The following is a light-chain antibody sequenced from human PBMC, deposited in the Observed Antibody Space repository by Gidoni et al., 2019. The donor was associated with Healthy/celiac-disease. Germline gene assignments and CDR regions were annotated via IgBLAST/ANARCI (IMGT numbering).Light chain of an antibody. J-gene: IGKJ2*01. CDR1: QSVSSSY. V-gene: IGKV3-20*01. CDR3: QQYGSSPYT. Sequence: IVLTQSPGTLSLSPGERATLPCRASQSVSSSYLAWYQQKPGQAPRLLIDGASSRATGIPDRFSGSGSGTDFTLTISRLEPEDFAVYYCQQYGSSPYTFXXXTKLEIK. CDR2: GAS.